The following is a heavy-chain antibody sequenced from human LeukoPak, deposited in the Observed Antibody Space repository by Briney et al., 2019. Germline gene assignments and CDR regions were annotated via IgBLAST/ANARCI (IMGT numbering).Heavy chain of an antibody. Sequence: GESLKISCKDSGYRFSSYWIAWVRQMPGKGLEYIGIIYPGDSDIRYSPSFQGLVTISADKSISTAYLQWSSLKASDTAKYYCARQEYCSGGSCYTWFDPWGQGTLVTVSS. J-gene: IGHJ5*02. CDR2: IYPGDSDI. V-gene: IGHV5-51*01. CDR1: GYRFSSYW. D-gene: IGHD2-15*01. CDR3: ARQEYCSGGSCYTWFDP.